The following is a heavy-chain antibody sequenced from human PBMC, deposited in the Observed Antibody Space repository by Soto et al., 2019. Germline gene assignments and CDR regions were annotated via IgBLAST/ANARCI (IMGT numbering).Heavy chain of an antibody. CDR3: AKEIGWNDLDY. D-gene: IGHD1-1*01. V-gene: IGHV3-30*18. Sequence: QVQLVESGGGVVQPGRSLRLSCAASGFTFSSYGMHWVRQAPGKGLEWVAVISYDGSNKYYADSVKGRFTISRDNSKNTLYLQMNSLRAEDTAVYYCAKEIGWNDLDYWGQGTLVTVSS. CDR1: GFTFSSYG. J-gene: IGHJ4*02. CDR2: ISYDGSNK.